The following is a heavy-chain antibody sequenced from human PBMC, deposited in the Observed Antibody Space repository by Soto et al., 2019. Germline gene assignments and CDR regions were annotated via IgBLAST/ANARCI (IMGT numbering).Heavy chain of an antibody. V-gene: IGHV4-39*01. CDR1: GGSISSAAYY. Sequence: PSATLSLTCTVSGGSISSAAYYWGWIRQHPGKGLEWIGCIYYSGSTYYNPSLKSRVTISVDTSKNQFSLKLSSVTAADTAVYYCARHVTSGSTDAFDIWGQGTMVTVSS. CDR3: ARHVTSGSTDAFDI. CDR2: IYYSGST. D-gene: IGHD3-10*01. J-gene: IGHJ3*02.